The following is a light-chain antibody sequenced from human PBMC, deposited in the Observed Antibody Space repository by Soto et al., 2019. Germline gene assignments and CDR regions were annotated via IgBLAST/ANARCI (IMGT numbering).Light chain of an antibody. Sequence: SYELTQPPSVSVSPGQTASITCGGDNIGTKSVHWHQRKAGQAPVLVVFDDNARPSGVPERFSGSKSGNTATLTISRVETGDEADYHCHVWDSSSGQHVFGSGTKVTVL. CDR2: DDN. J-gene: IGLJ1*01. CDR3: HVWDSSSGQHV. V-gene: IGLV3-21*02. CDR1: NIGTKS.